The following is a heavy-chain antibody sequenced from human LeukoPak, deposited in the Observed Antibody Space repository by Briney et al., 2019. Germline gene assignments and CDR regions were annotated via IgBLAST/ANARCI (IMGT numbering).Heavy chain of an antibody. CDR1: GFIFTAYW. D-gene: IGHD1-26*01. CDR3: ARDHERDSGAKNC. Sequence: PGGSLRLSCAASGFIFTAYWMTWVRQAPGKGLEWVANIKQDGSEKYYVDSVMGRFTISRDNAKNSLYLQMNSLRAEDTAVYYCARDHERDSGAKNCWGQGTLVTVSS. V-gene: IGHV3-7*01. J-gene: IGHJ4*02. CDR2: IKQDGSEK.